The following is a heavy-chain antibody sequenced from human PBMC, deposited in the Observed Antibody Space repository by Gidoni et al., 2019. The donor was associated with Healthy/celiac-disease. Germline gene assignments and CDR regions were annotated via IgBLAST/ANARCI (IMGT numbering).Heavy chain of an antibody. J-gene: IGHJ3*02. CDR2: IYYSGST. CDR1: GGSIRRGGYY. CDR3: ARVRYDSSVPDAFDI. Sequence: QVQLQESGPGLVKPSQTLSLPCTVSGGSIRRGGYYWSWIRQHPGKGLEWIGYIYYSGSTYYNPSLKSLVTISVDTSKNQFSLKLSSVTAADTAVYYCARVRYDSSVPDAFDIWGQGTMVTVSS. D-gene: IGHD3-22*01. V-gene: IGHV4-31*01.